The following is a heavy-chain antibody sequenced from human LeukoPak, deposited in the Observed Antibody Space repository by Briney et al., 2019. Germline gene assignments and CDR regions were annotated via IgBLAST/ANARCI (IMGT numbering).Heavy chain of an antibody. CDR1: GGTFSSYA. Sequence: GASVKVSCKASGGTFSSYAISWVRQAPGQGLEWMGGIIPIFGTANYAQKFQGRVTITTDESTSTAYMELSSLRSDDTAVYYCARGRPLYCSGGSCYIDYWGQGTLVTVSS. J-gene: IGHJ4*02. V-gene: IGHV1-69*05. CDR2: IIPIFGTA. D-gene: IGHD2-15*01. CDR3: ARGRPLYCSGGSCYIDY.